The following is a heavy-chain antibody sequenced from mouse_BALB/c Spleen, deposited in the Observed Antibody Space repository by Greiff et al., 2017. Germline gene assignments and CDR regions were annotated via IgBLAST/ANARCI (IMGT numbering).Heavy chain of an antibody. J-gene: IGHJ3*01. D-gene: IGHD1-1*01. Sequence: EVQLVESGGGLVKPGGSLKLSCAASGFTFSSYAMSWVRQTPEKRLEWVASISSGGSTYYPDSVKGRFTISRDNARNILYLQMSSLRSEDTAMYYCARGLYGSSYAWFAYWGQGTLVTVSA. CDR3: ARGLYGSSYAWFAY. CDR2: ISSGGST. CDR1: GFTFSSYA. V-gene: IGHV5-6-5*01.